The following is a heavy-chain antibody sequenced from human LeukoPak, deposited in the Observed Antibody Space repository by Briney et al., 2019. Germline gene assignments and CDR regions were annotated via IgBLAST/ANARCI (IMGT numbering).Heavy chain of an antibody. J-gene: IGHJ3*02. D-gene: IGHD4-23*01. CDR1: GGSISSYY. Sequence: SETLPLTCTVSGGSISSYYWSWIRQPAGKGLEWFVRIYTSGSTNYNPSLKSRVTMSVDTSKNQFSLQLSSVTAADTAVYYCARVSKYGGNSKGAFDIWGQGTMVTVSS. CDR3: ARVSKYGGNSKGAFDI. CDR2: IYTSGST. V-gene: IGHV4-4*07.